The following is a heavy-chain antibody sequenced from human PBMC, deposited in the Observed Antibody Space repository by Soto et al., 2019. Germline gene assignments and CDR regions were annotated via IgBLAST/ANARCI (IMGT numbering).Heavy chain of an antibody. D-gene: IGHD5-18*01. CDR1: GDSVSSNSAA. J-gene: IGHJ6*02. V-gene: IGHV6-1*01. Sequence: PSQTLSLTCAISGDSVSSNSAAWNWIRQSPSRGLEWLGRTYYRSKWYNDYAVSVKSRITINPDTSKNQFSLQLNSVTPEDTAVYYCARGFESGYSSSPAYYYYGMDVWGQGTTVTVSS. CDR3: ARGFESGYSSSPAYYYYGMDV. CDR2: TYYRSKWYN.